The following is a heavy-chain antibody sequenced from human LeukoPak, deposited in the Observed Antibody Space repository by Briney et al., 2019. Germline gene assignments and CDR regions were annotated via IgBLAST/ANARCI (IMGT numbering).Heavy chain of an antibody. CDR1: GGSISSSSYY. CDR3: ARGFTVYYYYYGMDV. J-gene: IGHJ6*02. CDR2: IYYSGST. V-gene: IGHV4-39*06. Sequence: SETLSLTCTVSGGSISSSSYYWGWIRQPPGKGLEWIGSIYYSGSTYYNPSLKSRVTISVDTSKNQFPLKLSSVTAADTAVYYCARGFTVYYYYYGMDVWGQGTTVTVSS.